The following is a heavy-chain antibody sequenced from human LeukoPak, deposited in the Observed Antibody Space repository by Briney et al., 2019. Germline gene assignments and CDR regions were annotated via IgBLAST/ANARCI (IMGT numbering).Heavy chain of an antibody. V-gene: IGHV1-2*06. Sequence: ASVKVSCKGSGYNFVGYYIHWVRQVPGQGLEWMGRINPRDGETSFAQKFQGRVTMTRDTSISTAYLQWSSLKASDTAMYYCARSMVRYFDYWGQGTLVTVSS. CDR2: INPRDGET. CDR1: GYNFVGYY. J-gene: IGHJ4*02. D-gene: IGHD2-21*01. CDR3: ARSMVRYFDY.